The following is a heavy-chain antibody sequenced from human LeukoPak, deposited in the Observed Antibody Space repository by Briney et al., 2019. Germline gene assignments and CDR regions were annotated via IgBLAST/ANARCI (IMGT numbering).Heavy chain of an antibody. Sequence: SETLSFTCTVSGYSISSGYYWGWIRQPPGKGLEWIGSIYHSGSTYYNPSLKSRVTISVDTSKNQFSLKLSSVTAADTAVYYCARDDDLSQHWGQGTLVTVSS. CDR2: IYHSGST. J-gene: IGHJ1*01. D-gene: IGHD1-1*01. CDR1: GYSISSGYY. V-gene: IGHV4-38-2*02. CDR3: ARDDDLSQH.